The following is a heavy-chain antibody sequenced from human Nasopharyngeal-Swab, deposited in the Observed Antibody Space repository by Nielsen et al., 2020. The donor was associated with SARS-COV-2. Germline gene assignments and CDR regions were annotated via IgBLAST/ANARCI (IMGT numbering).Heavy chain of an antibody. J-gene: IGHJ6*03. CDR3: ARDYRTVTTGGVYYYYYMDV. CDR2: IYYSGST. Sequence: WIRQPPGKGLEWIGYIYYSGSTYYNPSLKSGVTISVDTFKNQFYLKRSSVTAADTAVYYCARDYRTVTTGGVYYYYYMDVWGKGTTVTVSS. V-gene: IGHV4-30-4*01. D-gene: IGHD4-17*01.